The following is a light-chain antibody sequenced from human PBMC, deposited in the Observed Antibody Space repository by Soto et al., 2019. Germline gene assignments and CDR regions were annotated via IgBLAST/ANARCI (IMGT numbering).Light chain of an antibody. V-gene: IGKV3-15*01. Sequence: EIVMTQSPATLSVSPGERATLSCRTSHSVSTNLAWYQQKPGQAPRLLFYGASARATGIPARFSGSGSGTEFTLTISSLQSEDFAVYYCQQYNNGPRTLGQGTKVDIK. CDR3: QQYNNGPRT. CDR1: HSVSTN. CDR2: GAS. J-gene: IGKJ1*01.